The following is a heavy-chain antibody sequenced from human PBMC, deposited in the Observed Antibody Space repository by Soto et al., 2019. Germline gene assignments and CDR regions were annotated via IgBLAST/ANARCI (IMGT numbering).Heavy chain of an antibody. CDR3: ASWGSYYDFWSGYVGYYFDY. CDR2: INPNSGGT. D-gene: IGHD3-3*01. J-gene: IGHJ4*02. V-gene: IGHV1-2*02. Sequence: ASVKVSCKASGYTFTGYYMHWVRQAPGQGLEWMGWINPNSGGTNYAQKFQGRVTMTRDTSISTAYMELSRLRSDDMAVYYCASWGSYYDFWSGYVGYYFDYWGQGTLVTVSS. CDR1: GYTFTGYY.